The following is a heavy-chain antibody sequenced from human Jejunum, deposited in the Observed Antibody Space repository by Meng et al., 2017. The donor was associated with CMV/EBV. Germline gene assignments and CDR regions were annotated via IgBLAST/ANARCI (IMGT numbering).Heavy chain of an antibody. CDR1: GFTFSSYW. CDR2: ITSDGTST. D-gene: IGHD3-16*01. J-gene: IGHJ4*02. Sequence: SCAASGFTFSSYWMHWVRQAPGKGLVWVSRITSDGTSTGYADSVKGRFTISRDNAKNTLYLQMNSLRDEDTAVYYCARDDWGLGDYWGQGTLVTVSS. V-gene: IGHV3-74*01. CDR3: ARDDWGLGDY.